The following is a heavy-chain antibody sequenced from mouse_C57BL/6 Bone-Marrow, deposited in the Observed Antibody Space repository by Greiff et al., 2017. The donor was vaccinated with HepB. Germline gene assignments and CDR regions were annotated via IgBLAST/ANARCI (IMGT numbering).Heavy chain of an antibody. Sequence: VQLQQPGAELVKPGASVKLSCTASGFTFTGYWMHWVKQRPDQGLEWIGWIHPANGDTNYTEKFKGKATITVDTSSSTAYLQLSSLTSEDTAVYYCACEGNYEGAYWGQGTLVTVSA. V-gene: IGHV1-74*01. CDR2: IHPANGDT. D-gene: IGHD2-1*01. CDR1: GFTFTGYW. CDR3: ACEGNYEGAY. J-gene: IGHJ3*01.